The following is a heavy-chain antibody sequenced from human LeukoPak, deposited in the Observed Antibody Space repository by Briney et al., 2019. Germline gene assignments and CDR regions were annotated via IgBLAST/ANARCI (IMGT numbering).Heavy chain of an antibody. J-gene: IGHJ4*02. V-gene: IGHV3-66*01. D-gene: IGHD5-18*01. Sequence: GGSLRLSCAASGFTVSRNYMIWVRQAPGKGLEWVSVIYSGGSTYYADSVKGRFTISRDNAKNTLYLQMTSLRAEDTAVYYCAGDTSGYSYEYWGQGTPVTVSS. CDR1: GFTVSRNY. CDR2: IYSGGST. CDR3: AGDTSGYSYEY.